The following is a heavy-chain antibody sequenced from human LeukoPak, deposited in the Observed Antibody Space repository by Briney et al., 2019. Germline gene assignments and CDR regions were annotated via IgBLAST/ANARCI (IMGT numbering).Heavy chain of an antibody. CDR1: GGSISSYY. V-gene: IGHV4-59*01. J-gene: IGHJ2*01. Sequence: SETLSLTCTVSGGSISSYYWSWIRQPPGKGLEWIGYIYYSGSTNYNPSLKSRVTISVDTSKNQFSLKLSSVTAADTAAYYCARVGYCSHGSCLRLDWYFDLWGRGTLVTVSS. CDR2: IYYSGST. D-gene: IGHD2-15*01. CDR3: ARVGYCSHGSCLRLDWYFDL.